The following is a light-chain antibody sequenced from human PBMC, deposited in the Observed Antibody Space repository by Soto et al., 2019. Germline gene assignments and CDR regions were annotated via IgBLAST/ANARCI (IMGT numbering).Light chain of an antibody. J-gene: IGLJ1*01. V-gene: IGLV2-8*01. Sequence: QSALTQPPSASGSPGQSVTISCTGTSSDVGIYNSVSWYQQHPGKAPKLIIYEVTKRPSGVPDRFSGSKSGNTASLTVSGLQAEDEADYYCSSSAGSNRVFGTGTKV. CDR2: EVT. CDR1: SSDVGIYNS. CDR3: SSSAGSNRV.